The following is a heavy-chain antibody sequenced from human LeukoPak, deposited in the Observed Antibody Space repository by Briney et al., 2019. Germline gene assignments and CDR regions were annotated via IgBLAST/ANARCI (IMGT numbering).Heavy chain of an antibody. V-gene: IGHV3-23*01. Sequence: GGSLSLARAASGFTISTYGMSWVRQAPGKGLEWVSSISGGTTYYADSVKGRFTISRDNSKNTVSLQMNSLRAEDTAVYYCAKSVYHWGNYRGQGTLVTASS. J-gene: IGHJ4*02. CDR3: AKSVYHWGNY. D-gene: IGHD3-16*01. CDR1: GFTISTYG. CDR2: ISGGTT.